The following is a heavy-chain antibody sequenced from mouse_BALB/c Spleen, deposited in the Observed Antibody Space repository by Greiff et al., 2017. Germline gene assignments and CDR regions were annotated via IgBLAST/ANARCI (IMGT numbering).Heavy chain of an antibody. V-gene: IGHV1-63*02. D-gene: IGHD1-1*01. CDR3: ARDATVPYAMDY. CDR1: GYTFTNYW. CDR2: IYPGGGYT. J-gene: IGHJ4*01. Sequence: VQLQQSGAELVRPGTSVKISCKASGYTFTNYWLGWVKQRPGHGLEWIGDIYPGGGYTNYNEKFKGKATLTADTSSSTAYMQLSSLTSEDSAVYFCARDATVPYAMDYWGQGTSVTVSS.